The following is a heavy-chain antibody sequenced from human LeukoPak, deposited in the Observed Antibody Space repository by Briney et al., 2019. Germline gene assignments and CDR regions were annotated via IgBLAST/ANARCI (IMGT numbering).Heavy chain of an antibody. D-gene: IGHD3-3*01. J-gene: IGHJ4*02. CDR1: GFVFSDAW. Sequence: GGSLRLSCAVSGFVFSDAWMSWVRQAPGKGLEWVGRIKSKTNGGTSDYAAPVKGRFSISRDDSKNTLFLQMYSLRTEDTGVYYCSTMSAIFGVVIPDYWGQGTLVSVSP. CDR3: STMSAIFGVVIPDY. CDR2: IKSKTNGGTS. V-gene: IGHV3-15*01.